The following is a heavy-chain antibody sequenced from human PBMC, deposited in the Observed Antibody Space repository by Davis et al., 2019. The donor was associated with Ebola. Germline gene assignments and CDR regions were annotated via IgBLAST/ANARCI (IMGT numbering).Heavy chain of an antibody. D-gene: IGHD2-21*02. CDR3: ARGTFVVVTAIPSFFDY. J-gene: IGHJ4*02. V-gene: IGHV4-34*01. CDR1: GGSVGSDY. CDR2: INHSGST. Sequence: MPSETLSLTCSVSGGSVGSDYWSWIRQPPGKGLEWIGEINHSGSTNYNPSLKSRVTISVDTSKNQFSLKLSSVTAADTAAYYCARGTFVVVTAIPSFFDYWGQGTLVTVSS.